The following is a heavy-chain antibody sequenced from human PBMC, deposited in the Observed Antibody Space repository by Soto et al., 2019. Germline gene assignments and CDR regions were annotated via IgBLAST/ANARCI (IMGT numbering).Heavy chain of an antibody. CDR2: ISYDGSNK. CDR3: ARGWRATMVRGAMGYYFDY. Sequence: QVQLVESGGGVVQPGRSLRLSCAASGFTFSSYAMHWVRQAPGKGLEWVAVISYDGSNKYYADSVKGRFTISRDNSKNTLYLQMNSLRAEDTAVYYCARGWRATMVRGAMGYYFDYWGQGTLVTVSS. J-gene: IGHJ4*02. CDR1: GFTFSSYA. V-gene: IGHV3-30-3*01. D-gene: IGHD3-10*01.